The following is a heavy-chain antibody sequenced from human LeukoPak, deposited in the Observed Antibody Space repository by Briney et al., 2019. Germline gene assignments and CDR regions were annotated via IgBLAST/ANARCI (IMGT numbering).Heavy chain of an antibody. Sequence: PGGSLRLSCAASGFRFSDYYMSWIRQAPGKGLECLSYISPTGSDISYADSVKGRFTISRDNAKNSLYLQMNSLRDDDTAVYYCTRDPRLTDYWGQGTLVTVSS. CDR1: GFRFSDYY. CDR3: TRDPRLTDY. CDR2: ISPTGSDI. J-gene: IGHJ4*02. V-gene: IGHV3-11*04.